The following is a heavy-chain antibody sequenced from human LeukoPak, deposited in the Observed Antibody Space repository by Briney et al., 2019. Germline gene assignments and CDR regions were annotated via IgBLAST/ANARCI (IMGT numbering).Heavy chain of an antibody. Sequence: ASVKVPCKASGYTFTSYDINWVRQATGQGLEWMGWMNPNSGNTGYAQKFQGRVTMTEDTSTGTAYMELSSLRSEDTAVYYCAKVRGMITFGGVIPYYFDYWGQGTLVTVSS. CDR3: AKVRGMITFGGVIPYYFDY. CDR2: MNPNSGNT. D-gene: IGHD3-16*02. CDR1: GYTFTSYD. V-gene: IGHV1-8*01. J-gene: IGHJ4*02.